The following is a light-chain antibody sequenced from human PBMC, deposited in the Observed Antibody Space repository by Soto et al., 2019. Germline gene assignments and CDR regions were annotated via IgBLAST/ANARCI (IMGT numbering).Light chain of an antibody. CDR2: EAS. V-gene: IGKV1-5*03. CDR1: QSIGRC. J-gene: IGKJ1*01. Sequence: DIQMTQSPSTLSASIGHRVTITCRASQSIGRCLAWYQQKPWKAPKFLMYEASTLESGVPSRFSDSGSAKEFALTMSSLQPDDFATYHCQKYNSYPTWTLGQGTRLELK. CDR3: QKYNSYPTWT.